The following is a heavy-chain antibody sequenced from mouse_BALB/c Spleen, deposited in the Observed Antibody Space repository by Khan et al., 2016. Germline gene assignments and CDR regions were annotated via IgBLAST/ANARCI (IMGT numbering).Heavy chain of an antibody. D-gene: IGHD1-1*01. CDR2: IIYSGTT. CDR3: ARGYYGSRGYYFDY. CDR1: GYSITSDYA. V-gene: IGHV3-2*02. J-gene: IGHJ2*01. Sequence: EAQLQESGPGLVKPSQSLSLTCTVTGYSITSDYAWNWIRQFPGNKLEWMGYIIYSGTTNYNPSLKSRISITRDTSKNQFFLQLNSVTTEDTATYYCARGYYGSRGYYFDYWGQGTTLTVSS.